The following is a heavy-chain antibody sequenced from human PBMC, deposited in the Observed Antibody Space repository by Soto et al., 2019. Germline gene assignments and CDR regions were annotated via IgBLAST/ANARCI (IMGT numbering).Heavy chain of an antibody. CDR1: GGSFSGYY. V-gene: IGHV4-34*01. CDR2: INHSGST. Sequence: PSETLSLTCAVYGGSFSGYYWSWIRQPPGKGLEWIGEINHSGSTNYNPSLKSRVTISVDTSKNQFSLKLRSVTAADTAVYYCARGLSTGVDYWGQGTLVTVYS. J-gene: IGHJ4*02. CDR3: ARGLSTGVDY. D-gene: IGHD6-13*01.